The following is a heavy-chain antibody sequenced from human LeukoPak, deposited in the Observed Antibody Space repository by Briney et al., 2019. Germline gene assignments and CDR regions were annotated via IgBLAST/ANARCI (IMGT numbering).Heavy chain of an antibody. Sequence: HAGGSLRLSCAASGFTFSSYGMHWVRQAPGKGLEWVAVIWYDGSNKYYADSVKGRFTISRDSSKNTLYLQMNSLRAEDTAVYYCANLRITIFGWGGYMDVWGKGTTVTVSS. D-gene: IGHD3-3*01. CDR2: IWYDGSNK. CDR1: GFTFSSYG. J-gene: IGHJ6*03. CDR3: ANLRITIFGWGGYMDV. V-gene: IGHV3-33*06.